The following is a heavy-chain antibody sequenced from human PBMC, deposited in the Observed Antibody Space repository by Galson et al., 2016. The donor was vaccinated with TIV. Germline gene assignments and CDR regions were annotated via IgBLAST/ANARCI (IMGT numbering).Heavy chain of an antibody. CDR2: AGLRDDT. D-gene: IGHD1-7*01. Sequence: SLRLSCAASGFIFSKADMHWVRQVTGKGLEWVARAGLRDDTYYAESMRGRFTIFRVNAQNSVYLQMNSLRVEDAAMYYCAKGLKGTPGIDYNMDVWGQGTTVTVSS. J-gene: IGHJ6*02. CDR1: GFIFSKAD. V-gene: IGHV3-13*01. CDR3: AKGLKGTPGIDYNMDV.